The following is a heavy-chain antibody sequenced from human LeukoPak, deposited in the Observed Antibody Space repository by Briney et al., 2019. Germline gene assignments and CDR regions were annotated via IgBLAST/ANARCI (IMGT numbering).Heavy chain of an antibody. CDR1: GFPLSSYA. CDR3: AKGWDTFDY. J-gene: IGHJ4*02. D-gene: IGHD5-18*01. V-gene: IGHV3-30*18. Sequence: GGSLRLSCAVSGFPLSSYAMSWVRQAPGKGLEWVAVISYDGSNKYYADSVKGRFTISRDNSKNTLYLQMNSLRAEDTAVYYCAKGWDTFDYWGQGTLVTVSS. CDR2: ISYDGSNK.